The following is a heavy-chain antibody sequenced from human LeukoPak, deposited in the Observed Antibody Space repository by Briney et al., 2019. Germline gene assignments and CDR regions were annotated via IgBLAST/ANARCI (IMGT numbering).Heavy chain of an antibody. CDR3: ASSYDTAMVH. CDR1: GDSISSYY. V-gene: IGHV4-59*01. D-gene: IGHD5-18*01. J-gene: IGHJ4*02. CDR2: IYNSGGT. Sequence: SETLSLTCTVSGDSISSYYWGWIRQPPGKGLEWIGYIYNSGGTNYNPSLKSRVTISINTSKKQFSLKLSSVTAADTAVYYCASSYDTAMVHWGQGTLVTVSS.